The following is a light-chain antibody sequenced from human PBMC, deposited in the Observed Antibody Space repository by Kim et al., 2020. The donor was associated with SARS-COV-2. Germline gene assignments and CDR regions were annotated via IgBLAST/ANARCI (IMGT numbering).Light chain of an antibody. Sequence: SPGERATLSCRASQTLSSSYLAWYQQIPGQAPRLLIYGASSSATAVPARFSGSGSGTDFTLTISRLEPEDFAVYFCQQYGSSPTTFCQGTRLEIK. CDR3: QQYGSSPTT. CDR1: QTLSSSY. CDR2: GAS. V-gene: IGKV3-20*01. J-gene: IGKJ5*01.